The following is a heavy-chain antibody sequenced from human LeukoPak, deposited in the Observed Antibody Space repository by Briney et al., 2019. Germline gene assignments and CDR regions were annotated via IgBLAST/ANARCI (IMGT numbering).Heavy chain of an antibody. J-gene: IGHJ5*02. Sequence: PSETLSLTCAVSGGSFSGYYWSWIRQPPGKGLEWIGEINHSGSTHYSPSLKSRVTISLDTSKNQFSLKLSSVTAADTAVYYCARVKQWLVQGDWFDPWGQGTLVTVSS. CDR2: INHSGST. D-gene: IGHD6-19*01. CDR3: ARVKQWLVQGDWFDP. V-gene: IGHV4-34*01. CDR1: GGSFSGYY.